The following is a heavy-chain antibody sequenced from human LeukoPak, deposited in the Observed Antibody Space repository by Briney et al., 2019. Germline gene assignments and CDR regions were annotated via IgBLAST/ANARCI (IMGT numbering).Heavy chain of an antibody. CDR3: TRHYRRFDAFDI. D-gene: IGHD3-10*01. CDR2: ISYDGSNK. Sequence: GRSLRLSCAASGFTFSSYAMHWVRQAPGKGLEWVAVISYDGSNKYYADSVKGRFTISRDDSKNTAYLQMNSLKTEDTAVYYCTRHYRRFDAFDIWGQGTMVTVSS. J-gene: IGHJ3*02. CDR1: GFTFSSYA. V-gene: IGHV3-30-3*01.